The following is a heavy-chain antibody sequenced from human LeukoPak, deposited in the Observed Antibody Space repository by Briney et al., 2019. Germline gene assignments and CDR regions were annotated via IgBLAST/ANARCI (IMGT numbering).Heavy chain of an antibody. CDR2: ISSNGGST. J-gene: IGHJ3*02. CDR3: VKHVVTMVRGVDAFDI. Sequence: GGSLRLSCSASGFTFSSYAMHWVRQARGKGLEYVSAISSNGGSTYYADSVKGRFTISRDNSKNTLYLQMSSLRAEDTAVYYCVKHVVTMVRGVDAFDIWGQGTMVTVSS. D-gene: IGHD3-10*01. CDR1: GFTFSSYA. V-gene: IGHV3-64D*06.